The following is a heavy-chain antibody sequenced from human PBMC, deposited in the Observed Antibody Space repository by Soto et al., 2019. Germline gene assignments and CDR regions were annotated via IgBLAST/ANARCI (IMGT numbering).Heavy chain of an antibody. CDR1: GGSISSSSYY. Sequence: QLQLQESGPGLVKPSETLSLTCTVSGGSISSSSYYWGWIRQPPGKGLEWIGSIYYSGSTYYNPSLKSRVTISVDTSKNQFSLKLSSVTAADTAVYYCARRASGYCSSTSCYYAFDIWGQGTMVTVSS. CDR3: ARRASGYCSSTSCYYAFDI. J-gene: IGHJ3*02. V-gene: IGHV4-39*01. CDR2: IYYSGST. D-gene: IGHD2-2*01.